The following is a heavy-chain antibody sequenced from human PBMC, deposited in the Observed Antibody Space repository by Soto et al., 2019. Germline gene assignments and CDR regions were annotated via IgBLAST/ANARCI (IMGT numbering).Heavy chain of an antibody. V-gene: IGHV1-8*01. CDR2: MNPNSGNT. CDR3: ARGYTWYYDFWSGYYPYYYYGMDV. Sequence: GASVKVSCKASGYTFTSYGINWVRQATGQGLEWMGWMNPNSGNTGYAQKFQGRVTMTRNTSISTAYMELSSLRSEDTAVYYCARGYTWYYDFWSGYYPYYYYGMDVWGQGTTVTVSS. J-gene: IGHJ6*02. CDR1: GYTFTSYG. D-gene: IGHD3-3*01.